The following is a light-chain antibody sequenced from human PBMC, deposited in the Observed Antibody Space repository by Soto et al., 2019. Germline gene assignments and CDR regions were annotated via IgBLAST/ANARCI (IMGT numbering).Light chain of an antibody. CDR2: GAS. V-gene: IGKV3-20*01. CDR1: QSVSSTY. Sequence: EIVLTQSPGTLSLSPGERATLSCRASQSVSSTYLASYQRKPGQAPRLLIYGASSRATGIPDRFSGSGSGTDFTLTISRLEPEDFAVYYCQQYNSWPPITFGQGTRLEI. CDR3: QQYNSWPPIT. J-gene: IGKJ5*01.